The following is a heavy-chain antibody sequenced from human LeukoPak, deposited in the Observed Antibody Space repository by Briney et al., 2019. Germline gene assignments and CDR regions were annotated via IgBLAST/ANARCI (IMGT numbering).Heavy chain of an antibody. V-gene: IGHV4-4*07. CDR2: IYTSGST. D-gene: IGHD3-10*01. CDR1: GDSIRTYY. Sequence: SETLSLTCTVSGDSIRTYYWSWIRQPAGKGLEWIGRIYTSGSTNYNPSLKSRVTLSVDTSKNQLSLKLSSVTAADTAVYYCARDDTGVIRGIRFHYWGQGTLVTVSS. J-gene: IGHJ4*02. CDR3: ARDDTGVIRGIRFHY.